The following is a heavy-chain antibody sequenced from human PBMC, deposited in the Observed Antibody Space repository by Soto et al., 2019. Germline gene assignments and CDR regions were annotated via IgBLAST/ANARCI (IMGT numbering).Heavy chain of an antibody. Sequence: ASVKVSCKASGYTFTSYDISWVRQATGQGLEWMGWMNPNNGNTDYAPKFQGRVTMTMNTSIGTAYMELSSLRPEDTAVYYCARSPRNYYALGSYSYFRHWGQGTLVTVSS. J-gene: IGHJ1*01. V-gene: IGHV1-8*01. CDR3: ARSPRNYYALGSYSYFRH. CDR1: GYTFTSYD. D-gene: IGHD3-10*01. CDR2: MNPNNGNT.